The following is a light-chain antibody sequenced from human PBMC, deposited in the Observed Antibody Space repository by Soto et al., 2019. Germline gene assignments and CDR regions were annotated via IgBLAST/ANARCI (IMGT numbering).Light chain of an antibody. J-gene: IGKJ5*01. CDR2: GAS. Sequence: KQSAGDLSLYPGERATFSCRANQSVSSRYLAWYQQKPGQAPRLLIYGASSRATGIPDRFSGTGSGTDFTLTISSLQPEDFATYYCPQSNNYLIPFGQGTLLEIK. CDR1: QSVSSRY. CDR3: PQSNNYLIP. V-gene: IGKV3-20*01.